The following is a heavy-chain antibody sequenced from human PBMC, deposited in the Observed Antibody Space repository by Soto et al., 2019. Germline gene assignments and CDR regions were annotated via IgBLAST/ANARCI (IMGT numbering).Heavy chain of an antibody. Sequence: XGSLPLSCAASGFTFTRYRMNWVRQAPGKGLEWVSSISSTTNYIYYGDSMKGRLTISRDNPKNSLYLEMNSLRAEDTAVYYCARESEDLTSNFDYWGQGTLVTVSS. V-gene: IGHV3-21*06. J-gene: IGHJ4*02. CDR1: GFTFTRYR. CDR3: ARESEDLTSNFDY. CDR2: ISSTTNYI.